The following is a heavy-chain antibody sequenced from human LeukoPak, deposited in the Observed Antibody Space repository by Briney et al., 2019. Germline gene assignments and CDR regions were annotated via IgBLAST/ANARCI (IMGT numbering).Heavy chain of an antibody. CDR1: GFTVSSNY. Sequence: PGGSLRLSYAASGFTVSSNYMSWVRRAPGKGLEWVSVIYSGGSTYYADSVKGRFTISRDNSKNTLYLQMNSLRAEDTAVYYCARDPYYYDSSGYSTYWGQGTLVTVSS. CDR3: ARDPYYYDSSGYSTY. D-gene: IGHD3-22*01. V-gene: IGHV3-66*01. CDR2: IYSGGST. J-gene: IGHJ4*02.